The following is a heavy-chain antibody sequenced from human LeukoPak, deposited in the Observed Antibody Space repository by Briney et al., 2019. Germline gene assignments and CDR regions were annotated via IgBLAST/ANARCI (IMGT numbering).Heavy chain of an antibody. Sequence: SETLSLTCAVYGGSFSGYYWSWIRQPPGKGLEWIGEINHSGSTNYNPSLKSRVTISVDTSKNQFSLKLSSVTAADTAVYYCARVRPPAVTTVVTNAYYFDYWGQGTLVTVSS. CDR1: GGSFSGYY. CDR3: ARVRPPAVTTVVTNAYYFDY. CDR2: INHSGST. J-gene: IGHJ4*02. V-gene: IGHV4-34*01. D-gene: IGHD4-17*01.